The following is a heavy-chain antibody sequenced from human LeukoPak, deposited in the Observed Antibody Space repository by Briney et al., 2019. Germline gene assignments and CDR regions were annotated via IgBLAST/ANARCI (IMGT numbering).Heavy chain of an antibody. CDR1: GFTFTSYA. CDR3: AREYCAGGSCSSDYFYYHMDV. J-gene: IGHJ6*03. CDR2: ISSHGGNT. V-gene: IGHV3-64*01. D-gene: IGHD2-15*01. Sequence: GGSLRLSCAASGFTFTSYAMFWVRQPPGKGREYVASISSHGGNTYYATSVKDRFTISRDDSKKTVFLEMGSLRAEDMAVYYCAREYCAGGSCSSDYFYYHMDVWGKGTTVTVSS.